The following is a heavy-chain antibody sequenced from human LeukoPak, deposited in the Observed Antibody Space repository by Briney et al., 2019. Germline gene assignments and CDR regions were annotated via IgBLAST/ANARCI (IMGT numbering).Heavy chain of an antibody. CDR3: ANGRRDIVVVPPKYGMDV. CDR2: IYYSGST. J-gene: IGHJ6*02. V-gene: IGHV4-31*03. D-gene: IGHD2-2*01. CDR1: GGSISSGGYY. Sequence: PSETLSLTCTVSGGSISSGGYYWSWIRQHPGKGLEWIGYIYYSGSTYYNSSLKSRVTISVDTSKNQFSLKLSSVTAADTAVYYCANGRRDIVVVPPKYGMDVWGLGTTVTVSS.